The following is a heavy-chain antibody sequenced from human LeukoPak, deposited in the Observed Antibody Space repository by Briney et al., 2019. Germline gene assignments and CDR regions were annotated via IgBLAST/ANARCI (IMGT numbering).Heavy chain of an antibody. D-gene: IGHD3-10*01. J-gene: IGHJ4*02. CDR1: GYTFTGYY. V-gene: IGHV1-2*06. CDR3: ARDYATMVRGVSLIGY. Sequence: ASVKVSCKASGYTFTGYYMHWVRQAPGQGLEWMGRINPNSGGTNYAQKFQGRFTMTRDTSISTAYMELSRLRSDDTAVYYCARDYATMVRGVSLIGYWGQGTLVTVSS. CDR2: INPNSGGT.